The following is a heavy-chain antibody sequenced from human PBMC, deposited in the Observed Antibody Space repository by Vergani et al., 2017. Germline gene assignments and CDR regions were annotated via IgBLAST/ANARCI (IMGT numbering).Heavy chain of an antibody. D-gene: IGHD3-3*01. CDR3: ARRTIYDVWSGYHIADAFDI. CDR1: GGSISSSSYY. CDR2: IYYSGST. J-gene: IGHJ3*02. V-gene: IGHV4-39*01. Sequence: QLQLQESGPGLVKPSETLSLTCTVSGGSISSSSYYWGWIRQPPGKGLEWIGSIYYSGSTYYNPSLKSRVTMSVDTSKNQFSLKLSSGTAADTAVYYCARRTIYDVWSGYHIADAFDIWGQGTMVTVSS.